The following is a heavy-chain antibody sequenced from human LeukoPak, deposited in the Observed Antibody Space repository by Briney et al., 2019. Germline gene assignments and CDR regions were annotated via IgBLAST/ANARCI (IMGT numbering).Heavy chain of an antibody. Sequence: ASVKVSCKASGYTFTSYGISWVRQAPGQGLEWMGWISAYNGNTNYAQKLQGRVTMTTDTSTSTAYMELRSLRSDDTAVYYCARERVEWLSSYYFDYWGQGTLVTVSS. CDR2: ISAYNGNT. V-gene: IGHV1-18*01. D-gene: IGHD3-3*01. CDR3: ARERVEWLSSYYFDY. CDR1: GYTFTSYG. J-gene: IGHJ4*02.